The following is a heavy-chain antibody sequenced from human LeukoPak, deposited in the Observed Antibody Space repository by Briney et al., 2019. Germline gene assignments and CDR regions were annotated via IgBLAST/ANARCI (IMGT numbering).Heavy chain of an antibody. Sequence: PGGSLRLSCAASGFTFSSYAMSWVRQAPGKGLEWVSAISGSGGSTYYADSMKGRFTISRDNSKNTLYLQMNSLRAEDTAVYYCAKVGDQSVYNLFDYWGQGTLVTVSS. V-gene: IGHV3-23*01. CDR1: GFTFSSYA. CDR3: AKVGDQSVYNLFDY. CDR2: ISGSGGST. D-gene: IGHD2-21*01. J-gene: IGHJ4*02.